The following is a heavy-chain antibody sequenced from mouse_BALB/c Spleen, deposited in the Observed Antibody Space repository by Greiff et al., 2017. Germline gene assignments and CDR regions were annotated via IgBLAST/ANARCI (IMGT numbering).Heavy chain of an antibody. V-gene: IGHV3-2*02. CDR3: ARGDYWFAY. J-gene: IGHJ3*01. CDR2: ISYSGST. Sequence: EVKPQESGPGLVKPSQSLSLTCTVTGYSITSDYAWNWIRQFPGNKLEWMGYISYSGSTSYNPSLKSRISITRDTSKNQFFLQLNSVTTEDTATYYCARGDYWFAYWGQGTLVTVSA. CDR1: GYSITSDYA. D-gene: IGHD2-4*01.